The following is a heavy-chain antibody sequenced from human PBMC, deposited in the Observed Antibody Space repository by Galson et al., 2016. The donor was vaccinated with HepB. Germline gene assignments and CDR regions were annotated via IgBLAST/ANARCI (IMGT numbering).Heavy chain of an antibody. CDR1: DDSLSVYY. CDR3: ARSLPSPADGRYGAFHL. CDR2: IYHNGNT. D-gene: IGHD3-16*01. Sequence: ETLSLTCTVSDDSLSVYYWNWIRQAPGKRLEWLGYIYHNGNTNYNPSLTGRVTMSVDASKTQFPLSLDPVAAADTAIYYCARSLPSPADGRYGAFHLWGQGTMVTVSS. J-gene: IGHJ3*01. V-gene: IGHV4-59*01.